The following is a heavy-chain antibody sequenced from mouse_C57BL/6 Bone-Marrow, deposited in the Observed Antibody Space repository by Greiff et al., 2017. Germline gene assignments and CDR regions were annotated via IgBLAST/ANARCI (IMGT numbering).Heavy chain of an antibody. D-gene: IGHD2-5*01. CDR1: GYTFTSYW. J-gene: IGHJ1*03. V-gene: IGHV1-55*01. Sequence: QVQLQQPGAELVKPGASVKMSCKASGYTFTSYWINWVKQRPGQGLEWIGDIYPGSGSTNYNEKFKSKATLPVDTSSSTAYMQLSSLTSEDSAVYYCARPYYSNYWYFDVWGTGTTVTVSS. CDR3: ARPYYSNYWYFDV. CDR2: IYPGSGST.